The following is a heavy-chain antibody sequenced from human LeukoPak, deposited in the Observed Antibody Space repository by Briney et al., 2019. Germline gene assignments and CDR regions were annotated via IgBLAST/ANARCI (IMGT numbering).Heavy chain of an antibody. D-gene: IGHD1-1*01. Sequence: GGSLRLSCAISGFIFNTNGMNWVRQSPGKGLEWLATVAGGDESTYYADSVKGRFAISRDNSKNTVFLHMNSLRVEDTAVYYCARGVYWSLDYWGQGTPVTVSS. CDR3: ARGVYWSLDY. V-gene: IGHV3-23*01. CDR1: GFIFNTNG. J-gene: IGHJ4*02. CDR2: VAGGDEST.